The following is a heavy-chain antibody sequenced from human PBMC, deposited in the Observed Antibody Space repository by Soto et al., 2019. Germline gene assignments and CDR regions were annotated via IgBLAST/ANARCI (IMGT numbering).Heavy chain of an antibody. CDR2: IYYSGST. D-gene: IGHD3-22*01. CDR3: ARQPWGYYDSSGKDDAFDI. CDR1: GGSISSGGYY. Sequence: QVQLQESGPGLVKPSQTLSLTCTVSGGSISSGGYYWSWIRQHPGKGLEWIGYIYYSGSTYYNPSLKSRVTISVDTSKNQFSLKLGSVTAADTAVYYCARQPWGYYDSSGKDDAFDIWGQGTMVTVSS. V-gene: IGHV4-31*03. J-gene: IGHJ3*02.